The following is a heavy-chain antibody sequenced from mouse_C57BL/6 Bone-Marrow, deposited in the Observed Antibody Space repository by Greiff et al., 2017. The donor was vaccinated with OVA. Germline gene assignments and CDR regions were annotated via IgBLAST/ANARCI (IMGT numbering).Heavy chain of an antibody. Sequence: CAASGVDFSRYWMSWVRRAPGKGLEWIGEINPDSSTINYAPSLKDKFIISRDNARNTLYLQMSSLKSEDTAMYYCTRDGNFSWFAYWGQGTLVTVSA. CDR2: INPDSSTI. D-gene: IGHD2-1*01. J-gene: IGHJ3*01. CDR1: GVDFSRYW. CDR3: TRDGNFSWFAY. V-gene: IGHV4-1*01.